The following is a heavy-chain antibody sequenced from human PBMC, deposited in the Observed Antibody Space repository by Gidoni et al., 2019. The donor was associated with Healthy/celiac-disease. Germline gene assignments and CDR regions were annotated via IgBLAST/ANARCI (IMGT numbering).Heavy chain of an antibody. CDR1: GYTFTSYY. V-gene: IGHV1-46*01. D-gene: IGHD2-2*02. CDR3: ARDGRCSSTSCYTPVYNWFDP. Sequence: QVQLVQSGAEVKKPGASVKVSCKASGYTFTSYYMHWVRQAPGQGLEWMGIINPSGGSTSYAQKFQGRVTMTRDTSTSTVYMELSSLRSEDTAVYYCARDGRCSSTSCYTPVYNWFDPWGQGTLVTVSS. CDR2: INPSGGST. J-gene: IGHJ5*02.